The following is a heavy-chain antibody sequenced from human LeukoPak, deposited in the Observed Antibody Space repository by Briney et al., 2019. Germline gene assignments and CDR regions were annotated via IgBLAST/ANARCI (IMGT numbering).Heavy chain of an antibody. J-gene: IGHJ4*02. D-gene: IGHD5-12*01. Sequence: GGSLRLSCAASAFTFSSYSMNWVRQAPGKGLEWVSSISSSGSYIYYADSVKGRFTISRDNAKNSLYLQMNSLRAEDTAVYYCARDPSVASLSFDYWGQGTLVTVSS. CDR2: ISSSGSYI. V-gene: IGHV3-21*01. CDR3: ARDPSVASLSFDY. CDR1: AFTFSSYS.